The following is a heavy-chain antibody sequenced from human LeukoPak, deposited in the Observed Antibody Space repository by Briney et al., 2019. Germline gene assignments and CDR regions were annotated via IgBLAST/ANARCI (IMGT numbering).Heavy chain of an antibody. J-gene: IGHJ4*02. CDR1: GFTFSSYS. D-gene: IGHD6-19*01. Sequence: GGSLRLSCAASGFTFSSYSMNWVRQAPGKGLEWVSVIYSGGSTYYADSVKGRFTISRDNSKNTLYLQMNSLRAEDTAVYYCARTYSSNNPPGARPPGYFDYWGQGTLVTVSS. CDR3: ARTYSSNNPPGARPPGYFDY. CDR2: IYSGGST. V-gene: IGHV3-53*01.